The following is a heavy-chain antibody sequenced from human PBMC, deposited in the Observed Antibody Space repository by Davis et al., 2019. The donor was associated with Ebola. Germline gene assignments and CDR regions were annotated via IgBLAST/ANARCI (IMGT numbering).Heavy chain of an antibody. J-gene: IGHJ4*02. CDR1: GYSFTSYW. CDR3: ARTKSYYYDSFDY. CDR2: IYPGDSDT. V-gene: IGHV5-51*01. Sequence: GESLKISCTGSGYSFTSYWIGWVRQMPGKGLEWMGIIYPGDSDTRYSPSFQGQVTISADKSISTAYLQWSSLKASDTAMYYCARTKSYYYDSFDYWGQGTLVTVSS. D-gene: IGHD3-22*01.